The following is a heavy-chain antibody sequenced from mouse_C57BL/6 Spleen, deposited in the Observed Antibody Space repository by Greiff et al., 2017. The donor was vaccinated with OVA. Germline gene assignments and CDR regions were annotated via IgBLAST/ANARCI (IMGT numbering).Heavy chain of an antibody. Sequence: DVMLVESGGDLVKPGGSLKLSCAASGFTFSSYGMSWVRQTPDKRLEWVATISSGGSYTYYPDSVKGRFTISRDNAKNTLYLQMSSLKSEDTAMYYCARQGTGTFDYWGQGTTLTVSS. CDR3: ARQGTGTFDY. V-gene: IGHV5-6*02. J-gene: IGHJ2*01. D-gene: IGHD4-1*01. CDR1: GFTFSSYG. CDR2: ISSGGSYT.